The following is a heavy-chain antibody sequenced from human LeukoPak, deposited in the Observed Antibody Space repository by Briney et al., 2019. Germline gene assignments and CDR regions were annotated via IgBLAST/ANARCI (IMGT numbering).Heavy chain of an antibody. CDR3: ARERMYSGSGSTYPYYDY. D-gene: IGHD3-10*01. CDR2: IKPDGSEK. J-gene: IGHJ4*02. CDR1: RFILCSRR. Sequence: SRGSLKLSRAASRFILCSRRMSWGRQSPGKGLEWVANIKPDGSEKYYVDSVKGRFTISRDNAKNALYLEMNSLRAGDTAVYYCARERMYSGSGSTYPYYDYWGQGTLVTVSS. V-gene: IGHV3-7*01.